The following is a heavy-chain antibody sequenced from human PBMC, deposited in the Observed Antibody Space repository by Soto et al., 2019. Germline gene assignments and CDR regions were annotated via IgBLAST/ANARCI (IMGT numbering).Heavy chain of an antibody. CDR2: IYDSGTT. Sequence: LSLTCAVSGYFISSGHYWGWIRQPPGKGLEWIGYIYDSGTTYTYFNPSLKSRVTISVDTSKNQFSLKVRSVTAADSAVYYCARAGQWLFGQYYFDYWGQGTLVTVSS. CDR1: GYFISSGHY. V-gene: IGHV4-38-2*01. D-gene: IGHD6-19*01. J-gene: IGHJ4*02. CDR3: ARAGQWLFGQYYFDY.